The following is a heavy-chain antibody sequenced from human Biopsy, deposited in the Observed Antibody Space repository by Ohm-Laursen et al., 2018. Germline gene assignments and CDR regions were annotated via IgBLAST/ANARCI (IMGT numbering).Heavy chain of an antibody. Sequence: SVKVSCHASGGTFTMFPISWVRQAPGQGLEWMGAILPFYGTTNFAQKFQGRVTLTADGSTSTAYMELSSLRSEDTGVYYCASSDGRSGFDYWGQGTLVTVSS. CDR2: ILPFYGTT. J-gene: IGHJ4*02. CDR1: GGTFTMFP. CDR3: ASSDGRSGFDY. D-gene: IGHD3-10*01. V-gene: IGHV1-69*13.